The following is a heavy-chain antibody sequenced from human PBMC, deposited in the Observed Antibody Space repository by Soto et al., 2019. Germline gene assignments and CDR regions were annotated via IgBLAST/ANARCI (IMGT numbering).Heavy chain of an antibody. CDR2: MNPNSGNT. CDR1: GYTFTSYD. Sequence: QVQLVQSGAEVKKPGASVKVSCKASGYTFTSYDINWVRQATGQGLEWMGWMNPNSGNTGYAQKFQGRVTMTRNTSISTAYMELSSLRSEDTAVYYCARGPISSTYYYYYMDVWGKGTTVTVSS. J-gene: IGHJ6*03. D-gene: IGHD6-6*01. V-gene: IGHV1-8*01. CDR3: ARGPISSTYYYYYMDV.